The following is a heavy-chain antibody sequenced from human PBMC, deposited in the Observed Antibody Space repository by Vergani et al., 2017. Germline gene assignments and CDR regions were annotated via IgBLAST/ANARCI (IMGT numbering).Heavy chain of an antibody. D-gene: IGHD5-18*01. V-gene: IGHV3-48*04. J-gene: IGHJ4*02. Sequence: EVQLVESGGGLVQPGGSLRLSCAASGFTFSSYWMSWVRQAPGKGLEWVSYISSSGSTIYYADSVKGRFTISRDNAKNSLYLQMNSLRAEDTAVYYCARVSGNTAMGYFDYWGQGTLVTVSS. CDR1: GFTFSSYW. CDR2: ISSSGSTI. CDR3: ARVSGNTAMGYFDY.